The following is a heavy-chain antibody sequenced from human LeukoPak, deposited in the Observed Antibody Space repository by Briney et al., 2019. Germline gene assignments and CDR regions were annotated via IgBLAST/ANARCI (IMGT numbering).Heavy chain of an antibody. CDR3: AKGPYGSGSYEIDY. V-gene: IGHV3-23*01. CDR1: GFTFSSYA. J-gene: IGHJ4*02. Sequence: GGSLRLSCAASGFTFSSYAMSWVRQAPGKGLEWVSAIGGSGGSTYYADSVKGRFTISRDNSKNTLYLQMNSLRAEDTAVYYCAKGPYGSGSYEIDYWGQGTLVTVSS. D-gene: IGHD3-10*01. CDR2: IGGSGGST.